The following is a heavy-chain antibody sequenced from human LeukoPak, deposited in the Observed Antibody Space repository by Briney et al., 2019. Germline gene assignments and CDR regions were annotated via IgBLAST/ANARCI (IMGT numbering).Heavy chain of an antibody. V-gene: IGHV3-30*18. J-gene: IGHJ4*02. CDR3: AKDREDSGYFHYFDY. D-gene: IGHD3-22*01. Sequence: GGSLRLSCAASGFTFSSYGMHWVRQAPGKGLEWVAVISYDGSNKYYADSVKGRFTISGDNSKNTLYLQMNSLRAEDTAVYYCAKDREDSGYFHYFDYWGQGTLVTVSS. CDR2: ISYDGSNK. CDR1: GFTFSSYG.